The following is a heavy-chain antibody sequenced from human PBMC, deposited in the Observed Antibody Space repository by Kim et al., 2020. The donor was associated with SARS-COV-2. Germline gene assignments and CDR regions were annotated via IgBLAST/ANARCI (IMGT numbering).Heavy chain of an antibody. D-gene: IGHD3-3*01. V-gene: IGHV3-11*01. CDR1: GFTFSDYY. J-gene: IGHJ6*02. CDR2: ISSSGSTI. Sequence: GGSLRLSCAASGFTFSDYYMSWIRQAPGKGLEWVSYISSSGSTIYYADSVKGRFTIPRDNAKNSLYLKMNSLRAEDTAVYYCARERTRITIFGVVHRYGMDVWGQGTTVTVSS. CDR3: ARERTRITIFGVVHRYGMDV.